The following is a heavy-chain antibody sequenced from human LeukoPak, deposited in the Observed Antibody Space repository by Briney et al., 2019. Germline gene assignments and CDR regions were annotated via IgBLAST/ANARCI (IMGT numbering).Heavy chain of an antibody. J-gene: IGHJ4*02. D-gene: IGHD5-24*01. V-gene: IGHV1-46*01. CDR1: GYTFTSYY. CDR2: INPSGGST. CDR3: AIRPRDGGFDY. Sequence: ASVKVSCKASGYTFTSYYMHWVRQAPGQGLEWMGIINPSGGSTSYAQKFQGRVTMTRDTSTSTVYMELSSLRSEDTAVYYCAIRPRDGGFDYWGQGTLVTVSS.